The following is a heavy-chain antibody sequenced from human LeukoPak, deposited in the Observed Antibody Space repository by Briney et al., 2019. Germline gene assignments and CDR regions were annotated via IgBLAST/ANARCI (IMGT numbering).Heavy chain of an antibody. V-gene: IGHV1-24*01. CDR1: GYTLTGLS. CDR2: FDPENGET. Sequence: ASVTVSCKVSGYTLTGLSMHWVRQAPGKGLEWMGTFDPENGETIYAQKFQGRVTMTEDTSTDTAYMELSSLRSEDTAVYYCTTKYYYDSSDYYVIDYWGQGTLVSVSS. CDR3: TTKYYYDSSDYYVIDY. D-gene: IGHD3-22*01. J-gene: IGHJ4*02.